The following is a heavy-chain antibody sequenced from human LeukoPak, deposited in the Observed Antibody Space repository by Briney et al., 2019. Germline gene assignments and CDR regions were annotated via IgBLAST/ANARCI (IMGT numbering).Heavy chain of an antibody. V-gene: IGHV1-2*02. CDR2: INPNSGGT. Sequence: ASVKVSCKASGYTFTGYYMHWVRQAPGQGLEWMGWINPNSGGTNYAQKFQGRVTMTRDTSISTAYMELSRLRPDDTAVYYCARDRGVITSRWYYYGMDVWGQGTTVTVSS. CDR3: ARDRGVITSRWYYYGMDV. J-gene: IGHJ6*02. D-gene: IGHD3-10*01. CDR1: GYTFTGYY.